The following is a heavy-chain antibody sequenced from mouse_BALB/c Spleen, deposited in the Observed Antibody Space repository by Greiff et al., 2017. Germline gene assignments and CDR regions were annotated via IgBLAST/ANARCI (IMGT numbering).Heavy chain of an antibody. J-gene: IGHJ3*01. CDR3: AIYYRYDKRFAY. V-gene: IGHV2-6-4*01. CDR1: GFSLSRYS. Sequence: QVQLKESGPGLVAPSQSLSITCTVSGFSLSRYSVHWVRQPPGKGLEWLGMIWGGGSTDYNSALKSRLSISKDNSKSQVFLKMNSLQTDDTAMYYCAIYYRYDKRFAYWGQGTLVTVSA. D-gene: IGHD2-14*01. CDR2: IWGGGST.